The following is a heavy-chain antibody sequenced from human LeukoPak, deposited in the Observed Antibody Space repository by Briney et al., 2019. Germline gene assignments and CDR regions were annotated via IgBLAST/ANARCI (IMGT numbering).Heavy chain of an antibody. CDR3: ARVAEYQLLRHLDY. V-gene: IGHV1-18*01. CDR2: ISAYNGDT. D-gene: IGHD2-2*01. J-gene: IGHJ4*02. Sequence: VASVKVSCKASGDTFNAYGFTWVRQAPGQGVEWMGLISAYNGDTNYSQKFQGRDNITTDKTTSTAYMELRSLRSDDTAVYYCARVAEYQLLRHLDYWGQGTLVTVSS. CDR1: GDTFNAYG.